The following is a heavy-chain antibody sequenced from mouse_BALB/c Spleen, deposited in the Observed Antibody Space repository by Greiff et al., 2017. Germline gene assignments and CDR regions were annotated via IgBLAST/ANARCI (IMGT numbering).Heavy chain of an antibody. J-gene: IGHJ4*01. D-gene: IGHD2-4*01. Sequence: VQLQQSGAELVRPGSSVKISCKASGYAFSSYWMNWVKQRPGQGLEWIGQIYPGDGDTNYNGKFKGKATLTADKSSSTAYMQLSSLTSEDSAVYFCARDYYDYDDYAMDYWGQGTSVTVSS. CDR2: IYPGDGDT. CDR3: ARDYYDYDDYAMDY. V-gene: IGHV1-80*01. CDR1: GYAFSSYW.